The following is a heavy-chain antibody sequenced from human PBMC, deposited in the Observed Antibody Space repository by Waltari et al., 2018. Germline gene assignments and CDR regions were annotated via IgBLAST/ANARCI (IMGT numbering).Heavy chain of an antibody. CDR3: ARDRGDIVVDAFDI. D-gene: IGHD2-15*01. J-gene: IGHJ3*02. V-gene: IGHV1-69*09. Sequence: QVQLVQSGAEVKKPGSSVKVSCKASGGTFSSYAISRVRQAPGQGIEWMGSNIPCLGIANYAQKFQGRVTITADKATSTAYMELSSLRSEDTAVYYCARDRGDIVVDAFDIWRQGTMVTVSS. CDR1: GGTFSSYA. CDR2: NIPCLGIA.